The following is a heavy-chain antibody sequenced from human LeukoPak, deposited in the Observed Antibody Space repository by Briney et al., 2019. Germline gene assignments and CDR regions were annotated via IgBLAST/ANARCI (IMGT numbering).Heavy chain of an antibody. CDR3: ARGPPLWFEDDFDY. CDR1: GFTFSSYA. D-gene: IGHD3-10*01. Sequence: GGSLRLSCAASGFTFSSYAMHWVRQAPGKGLEWVAVISYDGSNKYYADSVEGRFTISRDNSKNTLYLQMNSLRAEDTAVYYCARGPPLWFEDDFDYWGQGTLVTVSS. J-gene: IGHJ4*02. CDR2: ISYDGSNK. V-gene: IGHV3-30-3*01.